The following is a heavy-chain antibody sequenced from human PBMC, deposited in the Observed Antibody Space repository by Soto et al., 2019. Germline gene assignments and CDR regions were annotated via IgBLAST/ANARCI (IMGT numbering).Heavy chain of an antibody. CDR1: GFTFGDYA. Sequence: GGSLRLSCTASGFTFGDYAMSWVRQAPGKGLEWVGFIRSKAYGGTTEYAASVKGRFTISRDDSKSIAYLQMNSLKTEDTAVYYCTRDSNPQSGSGSLDYWGQGTLVTVSS. J-gene: IGHJ4*02. CDR3: TRDSNPQSGSGSLDY. CDR2: IRSKAYGGTT. D-gene: IGHD3-10*01. V-gene: IGHV3-49*04.